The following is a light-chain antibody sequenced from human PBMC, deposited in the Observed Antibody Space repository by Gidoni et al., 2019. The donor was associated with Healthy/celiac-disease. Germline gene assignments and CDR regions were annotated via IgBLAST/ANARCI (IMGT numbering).Light chain of an antibody. CDR3: QQYGSSALT. CDR1: QSVSSSY. Sequence: DIVLTLSPVTLSLSPGERATLPCSASQSVSSSYLAWYQQKPGQAPRLLIYGASSRATGIPDRFSGSGSGTDFTLTISRLEPEDFAVYYCQQYGSSALTFXGXTKVEIK. CDR2: GAS. V-gene: IGKV3-20*01. J-gene: IGKJ4*01.